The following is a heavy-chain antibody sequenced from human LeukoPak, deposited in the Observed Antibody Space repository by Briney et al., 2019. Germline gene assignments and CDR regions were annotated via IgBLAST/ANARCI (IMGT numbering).Heavy chain of an antibody. CDR1: GFTFSSYW. CDR3: ARASGSSGYYIPSYFDY. V-gene: IGHV3-7*01. J-gene: IGHJ4*02. CDR2: IKQEGSEK. D-gene: IGHD3-22*01. Sequence: GGSLRLSCAASGFTFSSYWMSWVRQAPGKGLEWVANIKQEGSEKYYVESVKGRFTISRDNTKNSLYLQMNSLRAEDTAVYYCARASGSSGYYIPSYFDYWGQGTLVTVPS.